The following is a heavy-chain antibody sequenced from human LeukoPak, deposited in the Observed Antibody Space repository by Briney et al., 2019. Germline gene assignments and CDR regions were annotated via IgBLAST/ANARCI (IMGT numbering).Heavy chain of an antibody. CDR3: AKWRSATGDFDY. J-gene: IGHJ4*02. D-gene: IGHD7-27*01. Sequence: GGSLRLSCAASGFTVSSNYMSWVRQAPGKGLEWVSTLSGSGSNTYYADSVKGRFTISRDNSKNTLYLQMSSLRAEDTAVYYCAKWRSATGDFDYWGQGTLVTVSS. CDR2: LSGSGSNT. CDR1: GFTVSSNY. V-gene: IGHV3-23*01.